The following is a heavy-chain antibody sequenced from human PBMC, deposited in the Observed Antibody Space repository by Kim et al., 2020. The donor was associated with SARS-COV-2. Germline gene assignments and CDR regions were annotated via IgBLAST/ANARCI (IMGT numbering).Heavy chain of an antibody. CDR3: ARDGGYFDY. V-gene: IGHV4-39*02. CDR2: SGST. J-gene: IGHJ4*02. D-gene: IGHD3-10*01. Sequence: SGSTEYSPSLKSRVTISVDTSMSHFSLKLTSVAAADTALYYCARDGGYFDYWGQGTLVTVSS.